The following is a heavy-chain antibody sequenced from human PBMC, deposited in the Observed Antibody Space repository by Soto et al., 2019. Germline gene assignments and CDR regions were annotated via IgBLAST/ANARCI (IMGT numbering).Heavy chain of an antibody. CDR3: GREEVYTSSYYPTY. CDR2: IGVGDGAT. CDR1: GYTFTGYY. Sequence: ASVKVSCKASGYTFTGYYMHWVRQASGQRLEWMGWIGVGDGATQYSQNFWDRVTITRDTSASTVYMELSSLKPEDTAVYYCGREEVYTSSYYPTYWGQGTPVTVSS. D-gene: IGHD6-13*01. V-gene: IGHV1-3*01. J-gene: IGHJ4*02.